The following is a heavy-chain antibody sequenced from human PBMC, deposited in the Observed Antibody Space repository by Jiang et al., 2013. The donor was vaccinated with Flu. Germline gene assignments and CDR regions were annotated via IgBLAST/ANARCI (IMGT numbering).Heavy chain of an antibody. CDR2: ISGYNGNT. Sequence: GAEVKKPGASVKVSCKASGYTFTNYGIHWVRQAPGQGLEWMGRISGYNGNTNYAQKLQGRVTMTTDTSTSTAYMELRSLRSDDTAVYYCARETTSRDFWSGYVDGFDIWGQGT. D-gene: IGHD3-3*01. CDR3: ARETTSRDFWSGYVDGFDI. V-gene: IGHV1-18*01. J-gene: IGHJ3*02. CDR1: GYTFTNYG.